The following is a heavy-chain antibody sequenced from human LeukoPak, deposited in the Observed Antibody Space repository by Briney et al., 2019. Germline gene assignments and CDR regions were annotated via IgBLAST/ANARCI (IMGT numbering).Heavy chain of an antibody. CDR1: GFTFSSYA. Sequence: GASLRLSCAASGFTFSSYAMSWVRQAPGKGLGWVSAISGSGGSTYYADSVKGRFTISRDNSKNTLYLQMDSLRAEDTAVYYCAKDGTLYSSGRFDYWGQGTLVTVSS. CDR2: ISGSGGST. J-gene: IGHJ4*02. CDR3: AKDGTLYSSGRFDY. V-gene: IGHV3-23*01. D-gene: IGHD6-19*01.